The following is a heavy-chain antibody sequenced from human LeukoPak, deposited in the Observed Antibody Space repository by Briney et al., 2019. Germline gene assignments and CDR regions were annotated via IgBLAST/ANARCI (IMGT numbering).Heavy chain of an antibody. D-gene: IGHD4-11*01. CDR2: TYYRSKWYN. J-gene: IGHJ3*02. V-gene: IGHV6-1*01. Sequence: SQTLSLTCAISGDSVSSNSATWNWIRQSPSRGLEWLGRTYYRSKWYNDYAASVKSRITINPDTSKNQFSLQLNPVTPEDTAVYYCARGFPSNPVAFDIWGQGTMVTVSS. CDR3: ARGFPSNPVAFDI. CDR1: GDSVSSNSAT.